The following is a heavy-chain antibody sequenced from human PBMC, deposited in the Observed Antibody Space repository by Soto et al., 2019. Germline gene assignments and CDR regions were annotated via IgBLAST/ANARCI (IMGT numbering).Heavy chain of an antibody. V-gene: IGHV4-59*01. D-gene: IGHD2-8*01. J-gene: IGHJ4*02. CDR1: GTSISSYY. CDR2: IHYSGTT. Sequence: SETLSLTCTVSGTSISSYYWSWIRQPPGKGLEWIANIHYSGTTNYNPSPASRVTLSVDTSKNQFSLKMTSVTAADRAMYFCARYNSYAIDYWGRGTLVTVSS. CDR3: ARYNSYAIDY.